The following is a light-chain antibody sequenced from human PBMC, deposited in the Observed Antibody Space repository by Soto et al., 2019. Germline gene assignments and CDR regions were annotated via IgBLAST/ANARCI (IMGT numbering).Light chain of an antibody. V-gene: IGLV2-14*01. J-gene: IGLJ2*01. CDR3: SSYTSSSTL. CDR1: SSDVGGYNF. CDR2: EVS. Sequence: QSALTQPASVSGSPGQSITISCTATSSDVGGYNFVSWYQHHPGKAPKVMIYEVSNRPSGVSNRFSGSKSGNTASLTTSGLQAEDEAVYYCSSYTSSSTLFGGGTKLTVL.